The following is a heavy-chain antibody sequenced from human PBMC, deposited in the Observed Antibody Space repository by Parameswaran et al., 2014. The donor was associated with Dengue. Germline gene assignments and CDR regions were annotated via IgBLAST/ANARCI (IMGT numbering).Heavy chain of an antibody. J-gene: IGHJ6*02. V-gene: IGHV3-74*01. CDR3: ARGGWGDRDTYYGMDV. Sequence: VRQAPGKGLVWVSRINSDGSSTRYADSVKGRFTISRDNAKNTLYLQMNSLRAEDTAVYYCARGGWGDRDTYYGMDVWGQGTTVTVSS. CDR2: INSDGSST. D-gene: IGHD2-21*02.